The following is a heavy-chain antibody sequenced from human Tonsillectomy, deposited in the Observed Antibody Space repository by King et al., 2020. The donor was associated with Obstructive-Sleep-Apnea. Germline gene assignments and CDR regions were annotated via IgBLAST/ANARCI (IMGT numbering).Heavy chain of an antibody. CDR3: ARDYGGTPPHYYYYGMDV. J-gene: IGHJ6*02. V-gene: IGHV4-31*03. CDR1: GGSISSGGYY. Sequence: VQLRESGPGLLKPSQTLSLTCTVSGGSISSGGYYWSWIRQHPGKGLEWIGYIYYSGSTYYNPSLKSRVTISVDTSKNQFSLKLRFVTAADTAVYDCARDYGGTPPHYYYYGMDVWGQGTTVTVSS. D-gene: IGHD4-23*01. CDR2: IYYSGST.